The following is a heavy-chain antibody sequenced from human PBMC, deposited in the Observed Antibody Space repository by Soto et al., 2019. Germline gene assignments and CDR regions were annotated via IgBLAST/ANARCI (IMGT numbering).Heavy chain of an antibody. V-gene: IGHV4-59*01. Sequence: PSETLSLTCSVSGAPITSNYWTWIRQPPGKGLEWIGYLDHQGYSNYSPSLRSRVSMSIDTSKNQLSLKVHSVTAADTAVYYCERVTVTGYFDWMDPWGQGTLVSVSS. CDR3: ERVTVTGYFDWMDP. CDR1: GAPITSNY. J-gene: IGHJ5*02. CDR2: LDHQGYS. D-gene: IGHD3-9*01.